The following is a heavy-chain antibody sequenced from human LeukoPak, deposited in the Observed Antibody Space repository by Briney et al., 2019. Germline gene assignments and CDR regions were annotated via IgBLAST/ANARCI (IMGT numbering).Heavy chain of an antibody. CDR2: IWYDGSNK. J-gene: IGHJ4*02. CDR3: AKDGFCSSTSCYPNHFDY. CDR1: GFTFSSYG. Sequence: PGGSLRLSCAASGFTFSSYGIHWVRQAPGKGLEWVAVIWYDGSNKYYADSVKGRFTISRDNSKNTLYLQMNSLRVEDTAVYYCAKDGFCSSTSCYPNHFDYWGQGTLVTVSS. D-gene: IGHD2-2*01. V-gene: IGHV3-33*06.